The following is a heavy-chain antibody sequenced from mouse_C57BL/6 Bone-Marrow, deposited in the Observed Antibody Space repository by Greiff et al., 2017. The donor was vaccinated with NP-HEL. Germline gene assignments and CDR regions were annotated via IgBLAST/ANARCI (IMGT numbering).Heavy chain of an antibody. Sequence: QVQLQQSGAELARPGASVKLSCKASGYTFTSSGISWVKQRTGQGLEWIGEIYPRSGNTYYNEKFKGKATLTADKSSSTAYMELRSRTAEDSAVYFCAREGGVDYWGQGTTLTVSS. CDR1: GYTFTSSG. V-gene: IGHV1-81*01. J-gene: IGHJ2*01. CDR3: AREGGVDY. CDR2: IYPRSGNT.